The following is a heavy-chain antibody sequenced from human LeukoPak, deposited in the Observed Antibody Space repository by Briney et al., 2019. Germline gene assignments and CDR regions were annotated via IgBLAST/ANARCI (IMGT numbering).Heavy chain of an antibody. CDR1: GYIFTNYY. CDR2: ISPTGSST. CDR3: AREESGGYFDY. D-gene: IGHD2-8*02. V-gene: IGHV1-46*01. Sequence: ASVKVSCKASGYIFTNYYMHWVRQAPGQGLEWLGLISPTGSSTNYAQKFRGRVTMTRDTSTTTVYMELSSLRSEDTAVYYCAREESGGYFDYWGQGTLVTFS. J-gene: IGHJ4*02.